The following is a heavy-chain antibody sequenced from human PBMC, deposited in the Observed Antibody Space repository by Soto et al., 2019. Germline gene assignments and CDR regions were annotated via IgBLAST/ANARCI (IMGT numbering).Heavy chain of an antibody. J-gene: IGHJ4*01. D-gene: IGHD1-26*01. CDR2: ISDNGKYI. V-gene: IGHV3-21*01. CDR3: ARYVENGKHSYVY. Sequence: GGSLRVSCAASGFTFRLYSLNWVRQAPGKGLEWVSSISDNGKYIYYADSVKGRFTISRDNAKNSLYLQMNSLRAEDTAVYYCARYVENGKHSYVYRGHGTLVTVSS. CDR1: GFTFRLYS.